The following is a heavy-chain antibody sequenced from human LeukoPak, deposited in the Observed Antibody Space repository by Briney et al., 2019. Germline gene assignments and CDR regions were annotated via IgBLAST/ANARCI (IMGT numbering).Heavy chain of an antibody. J-gene: IGHJ4*02. D-gene: IGHD6-6*01. Sequence: PGGSLRLSCAASGFTFSSYAMSWVRQAPGEGLEWVSAISGSGGSTYYADSVKGRFTISRDNSKNTLYLQMNSLRAEDTAVYYCAKGRSSVYYFDYWGQGTLVTVSS. CDR1: GFTFSSYA. V-gene: IGHV3-23*01. CDR2: ISGSGGST. CDR3: AKGRSSVYYFDY.